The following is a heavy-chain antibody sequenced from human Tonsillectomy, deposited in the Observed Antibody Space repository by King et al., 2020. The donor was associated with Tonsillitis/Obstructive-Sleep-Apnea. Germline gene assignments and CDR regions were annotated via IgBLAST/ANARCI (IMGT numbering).Heavy chain of an antibody. CDR3: AGLSRYSSAPAWFDP. CDR1: GGSISSYY. Sequence: MQLQESGPGLVKPSETLSLTCTVSGGSISSYYWSWFRQPPGKGLEWIGYIYYSGSTNYNPSLKSRVTISVDTSKNQFSLKLNSVTTADTAVYYCAGLSRYSSAPAWFDPWGQGTLVTVSS. CDR2: IYYSGST. V-gene: IGHV4-59*01. D-gene: IGHD6-19*01. J-gene: IGHJ5*02.